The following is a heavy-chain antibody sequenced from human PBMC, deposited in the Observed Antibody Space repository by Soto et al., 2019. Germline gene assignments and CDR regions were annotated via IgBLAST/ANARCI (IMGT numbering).Heavy chain of an antibody. J-gene: IGHJ5*02. CDR2: ISGSAVST. CDR1: GFDFINYA. CDR3: AKSIVATIALDH. D-gene: IGHD5-12*01. Sequence: EVQLLESGGGLVQPGGSLRLSCAASGFDFINYAITWVRQAPGKGLEWVSAISGSAVSTYYADSVKGRFTISRDNSRNTLYLQMNSLRAEDTAVYYCAKSIVATIALDHWGQGTLVTVSS. V-gene: IGHV3-23*01.